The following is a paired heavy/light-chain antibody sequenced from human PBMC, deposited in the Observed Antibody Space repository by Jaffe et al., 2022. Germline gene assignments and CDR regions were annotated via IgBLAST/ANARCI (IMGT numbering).Heavy chain of an antibody. Sequence: EVQVLESGGGLVQPGGSLRLSCAASGFTFSSYAMSWVRQAPGKGLEWVSGISGSGDITYYTESVKGRFTISRDNSKNTLFLQMNTLRAEDTAIYYCAKELSGGWPFDCWGQGTLVTVSS. CDR2: ISGSGDIT. CDR3: AKELSGGWPFDC. CDR1: GFTFSSYA. J-gene: IGHJ4*02. D-gene: IGHD2-15*01. V-gene: IGHV3-23*01.
Light chain of an antibody. V-gene: IGLV2-14*03. Sequence: QSALTQPASVSGSPGQSITISCTGTSSDIGAYNYVSWYQQHPGRAPKLMIYDVSNRPSGVSNRFSGSKSGNTASLTISGLQAEDEADYYCSSYTIIGTPVFGGGTKLTVL. CDR3: SSYTIIGTPV. CDR2: DVS. J-gene: IGLJ3*02. CDR1: SSDIGAYNY.